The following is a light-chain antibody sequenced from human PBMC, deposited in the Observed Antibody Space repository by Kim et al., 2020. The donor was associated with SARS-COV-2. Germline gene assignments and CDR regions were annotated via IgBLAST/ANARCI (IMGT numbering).Light chain of an antibody. V-gene: IGLV6-57*03. CDR1: SGSIANSD. Sequence: NTLTISCARSSGSIANSDKEWYQQRPGSAPTTIIYEDSQRPSGVPDRFSGSIHSPYNAASRTIPGLKTEDEADYYCQSYYSGSHVVGGGGTQLTVL. CDR3: QSYYSGSHVV. J-gene: IGLJ2*01. CDR2: EDS.